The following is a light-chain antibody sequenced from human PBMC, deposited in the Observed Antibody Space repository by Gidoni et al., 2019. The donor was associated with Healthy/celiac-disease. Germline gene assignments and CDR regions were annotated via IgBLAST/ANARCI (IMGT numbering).Light chain of an antibody. CDR3: QSYDSSLSAWV. CDR2: GNS. J-gene: IGLJ3*02. CDR1: SSNIGAGYD. Sequence: QSVLTQPPSVSGAPGQRVTISCTGSSSNIGAGYDVHWYQHLPGTAPKLLIYGNSNRPSGVPDRFSGSKYGTSASLAITGLQAGEEADYYCQSYDSSLSAWVFGGGTKLAVL. V-gene: IGLV1-40*01.